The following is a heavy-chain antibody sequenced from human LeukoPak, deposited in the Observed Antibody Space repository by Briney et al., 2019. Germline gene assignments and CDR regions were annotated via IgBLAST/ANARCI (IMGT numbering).Heavy chain of an antibody. J-gene: IGHJ4*02. CDR3: ARDPVDTTGFDF. CDR2: ISSSGSTI. V-gene: IGHV3-48*04. CDR1: GFTFSSYG. Sequence: GGSLRLSCAVSGFTFSSYGMHWVRQAPGKGLEWVSYISSSGSTIFYADSVKGRFTISRDNAKNSLYLQLNSLRAEDTAVYYCARDPVDTTGFDFWGQGTLVTVSS. D-gene: IGHD5-18*01.